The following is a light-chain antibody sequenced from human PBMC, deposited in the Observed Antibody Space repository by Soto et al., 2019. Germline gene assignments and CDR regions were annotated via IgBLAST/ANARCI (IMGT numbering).Light chain of an antibody. Sequence: DIQMTQSPSTLSACVGDRVTITCRASQRISSWLAWYQQKPGKAPKLLIYKASSLESGVPSRFSGSGSGTEFILTISSLQPDDFATYYYQQYNSYSWTFGQGTKVEIK. J-gene: IGKJ1*01. V-gene: IGKV1-5*03. CDR3: QQYNSYSWT. CDR1: QRISSW. CDR2: KAS.